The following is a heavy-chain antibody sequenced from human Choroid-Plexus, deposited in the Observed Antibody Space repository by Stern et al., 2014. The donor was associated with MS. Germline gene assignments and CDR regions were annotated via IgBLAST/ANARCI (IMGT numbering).Heavy chain of an antibody. J-gene: IGHJ5*02. D-gene: IGHD2/OR15-2a*01. Sequence: DQLVESGGGVVQPGRPLRLSCVASGFTFGSCAMHWVRQAPGKGLEWVAGVSYDGSNKYYADSVKGRFTISRDNSQNTLYMQMSSLRPEETAVYYCAKDRQYLTYFFDHWGQGSLVTVSS. CDR1: GFTFGSCA. CDR2: VSYDGSNK. V-gene: IGHV3-30*18. CDR3: AKDRQYLTYFFDH.